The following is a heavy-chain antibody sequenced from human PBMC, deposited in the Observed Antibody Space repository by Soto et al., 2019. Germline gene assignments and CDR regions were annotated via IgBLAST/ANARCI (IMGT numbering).Heavy chain of an antibody. Sequence: PPETLSLTCTVSGNSIRRSSYWGWIRQPPGKGLEWIGSIYSTGNTYYNPSLNSQVTISVDTSKNQFSLNVISVTAADTAVYYCRRSSRYSTDVWGQGTTVT. CDR3: RRSSRYSTDV. J-gene: IGHJ6*02. CDR1: GNSIRRSSY. CDR2: IYSTGNT. V-gene: IGHV4-38-2*02. D-gene: IGHD6-13*01.